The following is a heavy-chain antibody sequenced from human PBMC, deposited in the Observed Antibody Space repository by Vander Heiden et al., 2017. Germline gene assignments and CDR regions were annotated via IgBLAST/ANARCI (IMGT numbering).Heavy chain of an antibody. J-gene: IGHJ6*02. CDR2: IIPIFGTA. CDR3: ARLGDYPTSGLAYYYYYGMDV. V-gene: IGHV1-69*01. CDR1: GGTFSSYA. Sequence: VQSQVQLVQSGAEVKVSCKASGGTFSSYAISWVRQAPGQGLEWMGGIIPIFGTANYAQKFQGRVTITADESTSTAYMELSSLRSEDTAVYYCARLGDYPTSGLAYYYYYGMDVWGQGTTVTVSS. D-gene: IGHD4-17*01.